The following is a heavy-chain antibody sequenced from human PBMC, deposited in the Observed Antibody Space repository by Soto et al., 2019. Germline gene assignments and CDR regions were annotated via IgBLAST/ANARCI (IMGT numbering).Heavy chain of an antibody. CDR3: ARVEQWLYIAKY. CDR1: GFTFSSFA. J-gene: IGHJ4*02. V-gene: IGHV3-30*04. D-gene: IGHD6-19*01. CDR2: ISDDGSNK. Sequence: QVQLVESGGGVVQPGRSLRLSCAASGFTFSSFAMHWVRQAPGKGLEWVALISDDGSNKYYADSVKGRFTISRDNSKNTLYLQINSLRGEDTAVYSCARVEQWLYIAKYWGQGTLVTVSS.